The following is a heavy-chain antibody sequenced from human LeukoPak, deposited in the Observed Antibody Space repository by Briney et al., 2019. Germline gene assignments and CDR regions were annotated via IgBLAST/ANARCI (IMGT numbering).Heavy chain of an antibody. CDR1: GFTFSSYV. V-gene: IGHV3-30*18. J-gene: IGHJ2*01. D-gene: IGHD4-23*01. CDR2: ISYDGSNK. CDR3: AKVAVAHWYFDL. Sequence: GGSLRLSCETAGFTFSSYVMHWVRQAPGKGLEWVAVISYDGSNKYYADSVEGRFTISRDNSKNTLYLQMNSLRAEDTAVYYCAKVAVAHWYFDLWGRGTLSLSPQ.